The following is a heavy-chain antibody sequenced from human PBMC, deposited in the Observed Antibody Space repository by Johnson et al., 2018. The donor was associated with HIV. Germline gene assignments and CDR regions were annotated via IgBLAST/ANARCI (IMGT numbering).Heavy chain of an antibody. D-gene: IGHD6-13*01. CDR1: GFTFSSYA. J-gene: IGHJ3*02. CDR3: AKDHWVVGSWQAFDI. V-gene: IGHV3-23*04. CDR2: MSGSGGST. Sequence: MQLVESGGGLVQPGGSLRLSCAASGFTFSSYAMSWVRPAPGKGLEWVSAMSGSGGSTYYADSVKGRFTISRDNSKNTLYLQMNSLRAEDTAVYYCAKDHWVVGSWQAFDIWGQGTMVTVSS.